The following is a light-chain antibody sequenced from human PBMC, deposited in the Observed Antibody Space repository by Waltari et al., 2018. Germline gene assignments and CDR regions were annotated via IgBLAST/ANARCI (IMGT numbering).Light chain of an antibody. Sequence: AIQMTQSPSSLSASVGDRVTITCRASQGIRNDLNWYQQKPGKAPKLLIYAASLLESGGPSRFSGSGSGTDFTLTISSLQPEDFATYYCLQENNYPQTFGQGTKVELK. V-gene: IGKV1-6*01. J-gene: IGKJ1*01. CDR1: QGIRND. CDR3: LQENNYPQT. CDR2: AAS.